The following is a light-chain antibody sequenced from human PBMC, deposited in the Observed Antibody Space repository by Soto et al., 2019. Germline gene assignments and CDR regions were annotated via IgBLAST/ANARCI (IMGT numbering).Light chain of an antibody. CDR3: SSHAGGNHWGV. V-gene: IGLV2-8*01. J-gene: IGLJ3*02. CDR2: EVS. Sequence: QSALTQPPSASGSPGQSVTISCTGTSSDVGAYNLVSWYQQHPGKAPKLMIYEVSKRPSGVPDRFSGYKSGNTASLTVSGLQADDEADYFCSSHAGGNHWGVFGGGTKLTVL. CDR1: SSDVGAYNL.